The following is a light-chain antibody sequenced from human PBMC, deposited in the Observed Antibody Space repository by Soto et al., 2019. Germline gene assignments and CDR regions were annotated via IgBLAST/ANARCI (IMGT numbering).Light chain of an antibody. CDR2: DAS. J-gene: IGKJ2*01. V-gene: IGKV1-33*01. CDR3: LQYDNLPYV. Sequence: DIQMTQSPSSVSASVGDRVTITCQASQNIKQFLSWYQLKPAKAPELLTYDASNMKTGVPPRFSGSGFGTDFTLSITNVQSEDMATYFCLQYDNLPYVFGQGTKLEI. CDR1: QNIKQF.